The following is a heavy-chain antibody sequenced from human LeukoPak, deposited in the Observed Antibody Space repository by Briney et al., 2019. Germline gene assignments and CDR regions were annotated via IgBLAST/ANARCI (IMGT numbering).Heavy chain of an antibody. CDR3: AITKGYDSSGYYCFDY. V-gene: IGHV4-59*01. J-gene: IGHJ4*02. CDR2: IYYSGST. Sequence: SETLSLTCTVSGGSISSYYWSWIRQPPGKGLEWIGYIYYSGSTNYNPSLKSRVTISVDTSKNQFSLKLSSVTAADTAVYYCAITKGYDSSGYYCFDYWGQGTLVTVSS. CDR1: GGSISSYY. D-gene: IGHD3-22*01.